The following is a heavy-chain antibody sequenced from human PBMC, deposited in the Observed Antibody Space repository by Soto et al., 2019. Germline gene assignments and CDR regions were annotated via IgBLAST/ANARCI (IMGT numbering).Heavy chain of an antibody. CDR1: GYTFTSYY. CDR2: INPSGST. V-gene: IGHV1-46*03. Sequence: QVQLVQSGAEVKKSGASVKVSCKASGYTFTSYYMHWVRQAPGQGLEWMGIINPSGSTSYAQKFQGRVTMTRDTSTSTVYMELSSLRSEDTAVYYCARVYCSGGSCYSIDYWGQGTLVTVSS. D-gene: IGHD2-15*01. J-gene: IGHJ4*02. CDR3: ARVYCSGGSCYSIDY.